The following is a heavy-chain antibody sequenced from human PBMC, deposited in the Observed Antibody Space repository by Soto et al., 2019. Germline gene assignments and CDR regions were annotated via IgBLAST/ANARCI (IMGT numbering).Heavy chain of an antibody. V-gene: IGHV4-31*03. D-gene: IGHD3-22*01. CDR2: IYYSGST. CDR1: GGSISSGGYY. J-gene: IGHJ6*02. Sequence: SETLSLTCTVSGGSISSGGYYWSWIRQHPGKGLEWIGYIYYSGSTYYNPSLKSRVTISVDTSKNPFSLKLSSVTAADTSVYYCARGNSYYYDSSGYYYYYYYGMDVWGQGTTVTVSS. CDR3: ARGNSYYYDSSGYYYYYYYGMDV.